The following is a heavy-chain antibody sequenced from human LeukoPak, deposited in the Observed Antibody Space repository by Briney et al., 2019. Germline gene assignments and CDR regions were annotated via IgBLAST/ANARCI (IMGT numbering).Heavy chain of an antibody. CDR2: IKQDGSEK. J-gene: IGHJ6*02. CDR1: GFTFSSYA. V-gene: IGHV3-7*01. Sequence: PGGSLRLSCAASGFTFSSYAMSWVRQAPGKGLEWVANIKQDGSEKYYVDSVKGRFTISRDNAKNSLYLQMNSLRAEDTAVYYCARGSRGYSGYGPHYYYYGMDVWGQGTTVTVSS. CDR3: ARGSRGYSGYGPHYYYYGMDV. D-gene: IGHD5-12*01.